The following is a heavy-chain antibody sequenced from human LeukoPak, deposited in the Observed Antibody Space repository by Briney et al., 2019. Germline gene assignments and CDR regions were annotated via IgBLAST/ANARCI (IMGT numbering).Heavy chain of an antibody. J-gene: IGHJ3*02. CDR3: ASESITMIVVVSYAFDI. CDR1: GGSISSSSYY. CDR2: IYYSGST. D-gene: IGHD3-22*01. Sequence: PSETLSLTCTVSGGSISSSSYYWGWIRQPPGKGLEWIGSIYYSGSTYYNPSLKSRVTISVDTSKNQFSLKLSSVTAADTAVYYCASESITMIVVVSYAFDIWGQGTMVTVSS. V-gene: IGHV4-39*07.